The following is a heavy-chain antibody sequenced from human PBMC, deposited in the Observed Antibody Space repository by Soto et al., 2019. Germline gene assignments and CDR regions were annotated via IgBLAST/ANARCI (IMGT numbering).Heavy chain of an antibody. CDR1: GFTFTSSA. CDR2: IVVGSGNT. D-gene: IGHD2-2*01. Sequence: VASVKVSCKASGFTFTSSAVQWVRQARGQRLEWIGWIVVGSGNTNYAQKFQERVTITRDMSTSTAYMELSSLRSEDTAVYYCAAAYCSSTSCSTAVYYYGMDVWGQGTTVTVSS. J-gene: IGHJ6*02. V-gene: IGHV1-58*01. CDR3: AAAYCSSTSCSTAVYYYGMDV.